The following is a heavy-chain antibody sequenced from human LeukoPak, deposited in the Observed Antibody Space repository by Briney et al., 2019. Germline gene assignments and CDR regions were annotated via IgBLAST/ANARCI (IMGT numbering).Heavy chain of an antibody. J-gene: IGHJ4*02. Sequence: KASETLSLTCTVSGGSISSYYWSWIRQPPGKGLEWTGYIYYSGSTKYNPSLKSRVTISVDTSKNQFSLKLSSVTAADTAVYYCARHLPKWGWDYWGQGTLVTVSS. D-gene: IGHD1-26*01. CDR3: ARHLPKWGWDY. CDR1: GGSISSYY. CDR2: IYYSGST. V-gene: IGHV4-59*08.